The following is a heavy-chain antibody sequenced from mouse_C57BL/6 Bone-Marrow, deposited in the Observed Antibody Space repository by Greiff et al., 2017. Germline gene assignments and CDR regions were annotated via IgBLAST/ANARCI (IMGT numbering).Heavy chain of an antibody. CDR2: IYPSDSET. CDR3: ARSRDGYSHWYFDV. Sequence: VQLQQPGAKLVRPGSSVKLSCKASGYTFTSYWMDWVKQRPGQGLEWIGNIYPSDSETPYNQKFKDKATLTVDKSSSTAYMQLSGLTSEDSAVYYCARSRDGYSHWYFDVWGTGTTVTVSS. J-gene: IGHJ1*03. CDR1: GYTFTSYW. V-gene: IGHV1-61*01. D-gene: IGHD2-3*01.